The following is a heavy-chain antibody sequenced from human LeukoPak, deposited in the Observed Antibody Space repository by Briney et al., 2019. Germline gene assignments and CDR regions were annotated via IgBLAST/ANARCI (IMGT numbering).Heavy chain of an antibody. D-gene: IGHD3-3*01. CDR1: GGSISSSSYY. CDR3: ARLRFLDGGGYGMDV. J-gene: IGHJ6*02. CDR2: IYYSGST. V-gene: IGHV4-39*01. Sequence: SETLSLTCTVSGGSISSSSYYWGWIRQPPGKGLERIGSIYYSGSTYYNPSLKSRVTISVDTSKNQFSLKLSSVTAADTAVYYCARLRFLDGGGYGMDVWGQGTTVTVSS.